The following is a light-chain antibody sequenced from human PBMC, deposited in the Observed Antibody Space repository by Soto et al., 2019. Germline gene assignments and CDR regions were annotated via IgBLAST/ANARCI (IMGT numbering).Light chain of an antibody. V-gene: IGLV2-23*03. Sequence: QSALTQPASVSGSPGQSITISCTRTSSDVGSYNLVSWYQQHPGKAPKLMIYEGSKRPSGVSNRFSGSKSGNTASLTISGLQAEDEADYYCCSYAGSSTFAYVFGTGTKVTVL. CDR3: CSYAGSSTFAYV. CDR2: EGS. J-gene: IGLJ1*01. CDR1: SSDVGSYNL.